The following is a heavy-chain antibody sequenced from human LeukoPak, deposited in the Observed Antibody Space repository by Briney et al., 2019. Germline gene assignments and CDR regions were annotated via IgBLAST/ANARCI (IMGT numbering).Heavy chain of an antibody. CDR2: IRYDGSNK. V-gene: IGHV3-30*02. D-gene: IGHD6-19*01. Sequence: GGSLRLSCAASGFTFSSYGMHWVRQAPGKGLEWVAFIRYDGSNKYYADSVKGRFTISRDNSKNTLYLQMNSLRAEDTAVYYCAKASGIAVAPLDYWGQGTLVTVSS. CDR1: GFTFSSYG. CDR3: AKASGIAVAPLDY. J-gene: IGHJ4*02.